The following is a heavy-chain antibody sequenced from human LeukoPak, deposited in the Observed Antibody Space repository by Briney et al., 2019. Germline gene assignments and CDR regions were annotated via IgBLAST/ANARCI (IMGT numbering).Heavy chain of an antibody. D-gene: IGHD3-3*01. V-gene: IGHV1-8*01. J-gene: IGHJ3*02. CDR1: GYTFTSYD. CDR3: ARGLRPIFGVVQNDAFDI. Sequence: ASVKVSCKASGYTFTSYDINWARQATGQGLDWMGWMNPNSGNTGYAQKFHGRVTMTRNTSISTAYMELSSLRSEDTSVYYCARGLRPIFGVVQNDAFDIWGQGTMVTVSS. CDR2: MNPNSGNT.